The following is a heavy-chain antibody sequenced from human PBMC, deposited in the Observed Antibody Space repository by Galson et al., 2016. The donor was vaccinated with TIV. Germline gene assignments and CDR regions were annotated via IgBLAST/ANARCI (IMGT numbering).Heavy chain of an antibody. CDR3: ATELSCSSISCYYYYGLGV. J-gene: IGHJ6*02. D-gene: IGHD2-2*01. CDR2: ISAYNGDI. Sequence: SVKVSCKASGYSFLSYGMTWVRQAPGRGLEWLGWISAYNGDIKSARKFQGRVTMTTDTSTNTAYMELRSLGSDDPAVYYCATELSCSSISCYYYYGLGVWGHGTTVTVSS. V-gene: IGHV1-18*04. CDR1: GYSFLSYG.